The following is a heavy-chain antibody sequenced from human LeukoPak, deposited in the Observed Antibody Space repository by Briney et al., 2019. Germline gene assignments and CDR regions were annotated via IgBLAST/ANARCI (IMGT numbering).Heavy chain of an antibody. J-gene: IGHJ6*03. Sequence: GGSLRLSCAASGFTFSSYSMNWVRQAPGKGLEWVSSISSSSSYIYYADSVKGRFTISRDNAKNSLYLQMNSLRAEDTAVHYCARPRDLSYSSSWYNDYYYYYMDVWGKGTTVTISS. CDR1: GFTFSSYS. V-gene: IGHV3-21*01. CDR2: ISSSSSYI. D-gene: IGHD6-13*01. CDR3: ARPRDLSYSSSWYNDYYYYYMDV.